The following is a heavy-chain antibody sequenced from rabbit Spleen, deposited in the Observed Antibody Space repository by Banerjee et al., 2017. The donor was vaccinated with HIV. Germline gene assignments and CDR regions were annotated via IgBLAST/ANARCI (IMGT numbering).Heavy chain of an antibody. D-gene: IGHD1-1*01. J-gene: IGHJ6*01. Sequence: QSLEESGGDLVKPGASLTLTCTASGFSFSSSYYMCWVRQAPGKGLEWIVCIDAGSSGFTYFASWAKGRFTISKTSSTTVTLQMTSLTAADTATYFCARDTSSSFSSYGMDLWGPGTLVTVS. CDR1: GFSFSSSYY. CDR3: ARDTSSSFSSYGMDL. V-gene: IGHV1S40*01. CDR2: IDAGSSGFT.